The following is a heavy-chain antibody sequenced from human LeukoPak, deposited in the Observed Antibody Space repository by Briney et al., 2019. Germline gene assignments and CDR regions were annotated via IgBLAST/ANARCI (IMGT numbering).Heavy chain of an antibody. CDR1: GFTFSSYS. J-gene: IGHJ4*02. CDR2: ISSSSSTI. CDR3: ARYAQEHGSGTYHPDY. D-gene: IGHD3-10*01. V-gene: IGHV3-48*01. Sequence: GGSLRLSCAASGFTFSSYSMNWVRQAPGKGLEWVSYISSSSSTIYYADSVKGRFTISRDNAKNSLYLQMNSLRAEDTAVYYCARYAQEHGSGTYHPDYWGQGTLVTVSS.